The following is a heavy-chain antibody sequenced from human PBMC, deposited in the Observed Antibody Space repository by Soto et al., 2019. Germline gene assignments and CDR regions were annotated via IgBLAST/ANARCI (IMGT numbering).Heavy chain of an antibody. CDR1: GGSFSGYY. D-gene: IGHD6-6*01. Sequence: SETLSLTCAVYGGSFSGYYWSWIRQPPGKGLEWIGEINHSGSTNYNPSLKSRVTISVDTSKNQFSLKLSSVTAADTAVYYCARGRKYGWRIAVSSSRRLMPQIDAFDIWGQGTMVTVSS. V-gene: IGHV4-34*01. CDR2: INHSGST. J-gene: IGHJ3*02. CDR3: ARGRKYGWRIAVSSSRRLMPQIDAFDI.